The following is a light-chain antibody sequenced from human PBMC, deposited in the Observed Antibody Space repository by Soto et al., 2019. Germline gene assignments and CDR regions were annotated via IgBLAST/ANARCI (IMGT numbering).Light chain of an antibody. J-gene: IGKJ1*01. CDR2: DAS. CDR3: QQYNNWLWT. CDR1: QRVSRN. V-gene: IGKV3-15*01. Sequence: EIVMTQSPATLSVSPGERATLSCRASQRVSRNVAWYQQKPGQAPRLLIHDASTRATGISVGFSGSGSGTEVTLTISSLQSEDFAAYYCQQYNNWLWTFGQGTKVEIK.